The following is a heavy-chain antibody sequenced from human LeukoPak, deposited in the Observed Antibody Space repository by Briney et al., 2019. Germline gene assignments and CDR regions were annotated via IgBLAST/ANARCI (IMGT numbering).Heavy chain of an antibody. CDR3: ARGGLWGWFDP. CDR2: ISYDGSNK. J-gene: IGHJ5*02. D-gene: IGHD3-16*01. Sequence: GGSLRLSCAASGFTFSSYAMHWVRQAPGKGLEWVAVISYDGSNKYYADSVKGRFTISRDNSKNTLYLQMNSLRAEDTAVYYCARGGLWGWFDPWGQGTLVTVSS. V-gene: IGHV3-30-3*01. CDR1: GFTFSSYA.